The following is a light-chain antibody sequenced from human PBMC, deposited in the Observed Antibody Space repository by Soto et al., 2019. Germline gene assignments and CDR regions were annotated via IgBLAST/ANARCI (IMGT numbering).Light chain of an antibody. J-gene: IGLJ2*01. CDR3: QSADSSGTYVV. CDR2: KDS. Sequence: SYELTQPPSVSVSPGQTAGITCSGDALPKQYAYWYQQKPGQAPVLVIYKDSERPSGIPERFSGSGSGTTVTLTISGVQAEDEADYYCQSADSSGTYVVFGGGTKVTVL. V-gene: IGLV3-25*03. CDR1: ALPKQY.